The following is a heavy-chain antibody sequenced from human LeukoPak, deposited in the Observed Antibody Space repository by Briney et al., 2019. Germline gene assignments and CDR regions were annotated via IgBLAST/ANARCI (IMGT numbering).Heavy chain of an antibody. J-gene: IGHJ3*02. CDR1: GGPISSYY. V-gene: IGHV4-59*01. D-gene: IGHD2-15*01. CDR2: IYYSGST. Sequence: SETLSLTCTVSGGPISSYYWSWIRQPPGKGLEWIGYIYYSGSTNYNPSLKSRVTISVDTSKNQFSLKLSSVTAADTAVYYCARGGCSGGSCYADDAFDIWGQGTMVTVSS. CDR3: ARGGCSGGSCYADDAFDI.